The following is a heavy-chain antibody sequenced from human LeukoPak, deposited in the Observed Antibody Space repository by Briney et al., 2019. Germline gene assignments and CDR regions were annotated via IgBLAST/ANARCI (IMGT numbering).Heavy chain of an antibody. D-gene: IGHD3-22*01. CDR2: ASYDGGNK. CDR3: ARDKGSRYYYDSSGYILDY. Sequence: PGGSLRLSCVASGFALSMYTLHWVRQAPGKGLECVAVASYDGGNKYYADSVKGRFTISRDNAKNSLYLQMNSLRAEDTAVYYCARDKGSRYYYDSSGYILDYWGQGTLVTVSS. CDR1: GFALSMYT. V-gene: IGHV3-30-3*01. J-gene: IGHJ4*02.